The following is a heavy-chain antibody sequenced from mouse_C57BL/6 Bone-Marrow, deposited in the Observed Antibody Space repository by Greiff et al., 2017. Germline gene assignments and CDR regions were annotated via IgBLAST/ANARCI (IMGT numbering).Heavy chain of an antibody. CDR2: IYPGSGNT. CDR1: GYTFTSYG. D-gene: IGHD1-1*01. Sequence: VKLVESGAELARPGASVKLSCKASGYTFTSYGISWVKQRTGQGLEWIGEIYPGSGNTYYNEKFKGKATLTADKSSSTSYMEPRSLTSEGSAFYFCAEGITTVVDYWGQGTTLTVSS. V-gene: IGHV1-81*01. CDR3: AEGITTVVDY. J-gene: IGHJ2*01.